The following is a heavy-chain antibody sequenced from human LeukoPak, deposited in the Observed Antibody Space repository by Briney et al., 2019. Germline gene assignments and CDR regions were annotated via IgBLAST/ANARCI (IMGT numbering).Heavy chain of an antibody. V-gene: IGHV4-38-2*02. CDR1: GSSINSVYS. J-gene: IGHJ4*02. Sequence: PSETLSLTCTVFGSSINSVYSWGWIRQPPGKGLEWIGSIYHNGNTYYNSSLKSRVTIAVHTSENQFSLKLSSVTAADTAVYYCASYKTYYDSSGNPFDYWGQGTLVTVSS. CDR3: ASYKTYYDSSGNPFDY. D-gene: IGHD3-22*01. CDR2: IYHNGNT.